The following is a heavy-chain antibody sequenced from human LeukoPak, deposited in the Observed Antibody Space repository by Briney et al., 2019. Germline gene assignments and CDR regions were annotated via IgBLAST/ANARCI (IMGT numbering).Heavy chain of an antibody. CDR3: ARDLWDYDPPGGY. CDR2: ISYDGSNK. CDR1: GFTFSSYA. D-gene: IGHD3-22*01. Sequence: PGGSLRLSCAASGFTFSSYAMHWVRQAPGKGLEWVAVISYDGSNKYYADSVKGRFTISRDNSKNTLYLQMNSLRAEDTAVYYCARDLWDYDPPGGYWGQGTLVTVSS. V-gene: IGHV3-30-3*01. J-gene: IGHJ4*02.